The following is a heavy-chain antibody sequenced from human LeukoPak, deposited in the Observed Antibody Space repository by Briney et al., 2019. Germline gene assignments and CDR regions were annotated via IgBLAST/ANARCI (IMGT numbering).Heavy chain of an antibody. Sequence: PSETLSLTCTVSGDSVSSSSHFWGWIRQPPGKGLEWIGYIYDSGSTTDYNPSLKSRVTISVDTSKTQFSLKVTSVTAADTAVYYCARAPQLYYFDYWGQGILVTVSS. V-gene: IGHV4-61*01. CDR1: GDSVSSSSHF. CDR3: ARAPQLYYFDY. CDR2: IYDSGST. D-gene: IGHD2-15*01. J-gene: IGHJ4*02.